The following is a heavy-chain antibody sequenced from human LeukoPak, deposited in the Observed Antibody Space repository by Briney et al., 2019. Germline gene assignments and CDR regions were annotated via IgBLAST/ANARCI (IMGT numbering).Heavy chain of an antibody. J-gene: IGHJ4*02. CDR1: GLTFDDYS. D-gene: IGHD3-10*01. CDR2: ISWNSGII. Sequence: GGSLRLSCVASGLTFDDYSMHWVRQAPGKGLEWVAGISWNSGIIGYADSVKCRFTISRDNAKKSLYLQMNSLRAEDTAVYYCGRVGAYYGSGSYSDYWGQGTLVTVSS. CDR3: GRVGAYYGSGSYSDY. V-gene: IGHV3-9*01.